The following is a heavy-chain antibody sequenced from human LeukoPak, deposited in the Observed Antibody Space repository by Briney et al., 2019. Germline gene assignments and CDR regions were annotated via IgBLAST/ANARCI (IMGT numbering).Heavy chain of an antibody. Sequence: EASVKVSCKASGGTFSSYAISWVRQAPGQGLEWMGRIIPIFGTANYAQKFQGRVTITTDESTSTAYMELSSLRSEDTAVYYCARVEDSSGSYAFDIWGQGTMVTVSS. CDR2: IIPIFGTA. D-gene: IGHD3-22*01. CDR1: GGTFSSYA. V-gene: IGHV1-69*05. CDR3: ARVEDSSGSYAFDI. J-gene: IGHJ3*02.